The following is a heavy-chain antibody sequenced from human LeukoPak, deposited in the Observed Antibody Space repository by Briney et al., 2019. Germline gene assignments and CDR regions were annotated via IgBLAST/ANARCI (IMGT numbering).Heavy chain of an antibody. CDR3: ARVDTRRADAFDI. V-gene: IGHV4-59*01. D-gene: IGHD5-18*01. Sequence: MPSGTLSLTCTVSGGSISSYYWSWIRQPPGKGLEWIGYIYYSGSTNYNPSLKSRVTMSVDTSKNQFSLKLSSVTAADTAVHYCARVDTRRADAFDIWGQGTMVTVSS. CDR1: GGSISSYY. J-gene: IGHJ3*02. CDR2: IYYSGST.